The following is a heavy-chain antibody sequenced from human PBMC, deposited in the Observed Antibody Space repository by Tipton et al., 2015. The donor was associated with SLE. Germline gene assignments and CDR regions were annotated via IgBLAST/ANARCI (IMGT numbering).Heavy chain of an antibody. D-gene: IGHD6-19*01. CDR3: TKDRNDGGWGD. Sequence: TLSLTCTVSGGSISSYYWSWIRQSPGKGLEWIGYIHYSGRTNDNPSLKSRVTISIDTSKNQFSLKLMSVIAADTAVYYCTKDRNDGGWGDWGQGTLVTVSS. V-gene: IGHV4-59*01. CDR1: GGSISSYY. CDR2: IHYSGRT. J-gene: IGHJ4*02.